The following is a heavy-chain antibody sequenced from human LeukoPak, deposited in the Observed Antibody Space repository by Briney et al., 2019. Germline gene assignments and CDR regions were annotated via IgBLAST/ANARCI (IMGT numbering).Heavy chain of an antibody. Sequence: KPGGSLRLSCAASGFTFSDYYMRWLRQAPGQGLEGVSYISSSGSTKYYADSVKGRFTISRDNAKNSLYLQMNSRRAENTAVYYCARDPPTGEGAFDIWGQGTMVTVSS. CDR1: GFTFSDYY. D-gene: IGHD7-27*01. V-gene: IGHV3-11*04. CDR2: ISSSGSTK. J-gene: IGHJ3*02. CDR3: ARDPPTGEGAFDI.